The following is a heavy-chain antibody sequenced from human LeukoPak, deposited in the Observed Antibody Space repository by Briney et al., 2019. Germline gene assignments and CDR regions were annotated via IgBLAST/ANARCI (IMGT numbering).Heavy chain of an antibody. V-gene: IGHV4-39*01. D-gene: IGHD3-10*01. CDR3: ARRRRYYYGSGSYHNWFDP. CDR1: GGSISSSSYY. Sequence: EASETLSLTCTVSGGSISSSSYYWGWIRQPPGKGLEWIGSIYYSGSTYYNPSLKSRVTISVDTSKNQFSLKLSSVTAADTAVYYCARRRRYYYGSGSYHNWFDPWGQGTLVTVSS. CDR2: IYYSGST. J-gene: IGHJ5*02.